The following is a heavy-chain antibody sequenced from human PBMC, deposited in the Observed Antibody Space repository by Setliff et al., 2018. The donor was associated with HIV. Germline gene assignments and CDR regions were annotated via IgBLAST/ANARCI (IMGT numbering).Heavy chain of an antibody. V-gene: IGHV4-31*03. CDR3: ARADYDTRGVAEFFHR. CDR1: GGYISSGAEY. J-gene: IGHJ1*01. Sequence: PSETLSLTCTVSGGYISSGAEYWGWIRHHPGKGLEWIGYIYYGGERYYNPSLKGRVTLSMDTSKNQFSLNLNSVTVADTAIYYCARADYDTRGVAEFFHRWGQGTQVTVS. CDR2: IYYGGER. D-gene: IGHD3-22*01.